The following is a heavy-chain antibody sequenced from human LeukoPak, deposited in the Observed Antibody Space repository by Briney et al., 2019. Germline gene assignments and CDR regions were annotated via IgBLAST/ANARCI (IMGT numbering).Heavy chain of an antibody. Sequence: GGSLRLSCVASGFNFSTYWMHWVRQAPGKGLVWVSRISINGSSPAYPDSVKGRFTTSRDNAKNTLYLQMNSLKAEDTAAYSCARPTEMATIRDAFDIWGQGTMVTVSS. D-gene: IGHD5-24*01. CDR2: ISINGSSP. CDR1: GFNFSTYW. CDR3: ARPTEMATIRDAFDI. V-gene: IGHV3-74*01. J-gene: IGHJ3*02.